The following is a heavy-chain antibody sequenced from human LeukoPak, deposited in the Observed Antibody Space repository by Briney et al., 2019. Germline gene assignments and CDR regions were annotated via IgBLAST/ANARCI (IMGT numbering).Heavy chain of an antibody. Sequence: GGSLRLSCAASGFTFSNYAMSWVRQAPGKGLEGVAGISGTGGSTHYADSVKGRFTISRDNFKNTVYLQMRNLRVEHTAVYYCAKVVAGNIDYYFDYWGQGILVAVSS. CDR1: GFTFSNYA. J-gene: IGHJ4*02. CDR3: AKVVAGNIDYYFDY. D-gene: IGHD2/OR15-2a*01. V-gene: IGHV3-23*01. CDR2: ISGTGGST.